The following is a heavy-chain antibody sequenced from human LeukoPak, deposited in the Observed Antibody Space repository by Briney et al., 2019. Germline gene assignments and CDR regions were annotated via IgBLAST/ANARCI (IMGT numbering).Heavy chain of an antibody. V-gene: IGHV4-34*01. D-gene: IGHD1-1*01. CDR2: INHSGST. CDR3: AGTGYNWKSYFDY. CDR1: GGSFSGYY. Sequence: SETLSLTCAVYGGSFSGYYWSWIRQPPGKGLEWIGEINHSGSTNYNPSLKSRVTVSVDTSKNQFSLKLSSVTAADTAVYYCAGTGYNWKSYFDYWGQGTLVTVSS. J-gene: IGHJ4*02.